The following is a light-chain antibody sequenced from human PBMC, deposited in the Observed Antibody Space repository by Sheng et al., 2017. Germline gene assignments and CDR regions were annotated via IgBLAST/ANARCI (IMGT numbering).Light chain of an antibody. CDR1: RLGDKY. CDR3: QAWDKSTETVV. Sequence: SYDLTQPPSVSVSPGQTASITCSGDRLGDKYACWYQQKPGQSPVLVIFQDTRRPSGIPERFSGSNSGNTATLTISGTQALDEAAYYCQAWDKSTETVVFGGGTKLTVL. CDR2: QDT. V-gene: IGLV3-1*01. J-gene: IGLJ2*01.